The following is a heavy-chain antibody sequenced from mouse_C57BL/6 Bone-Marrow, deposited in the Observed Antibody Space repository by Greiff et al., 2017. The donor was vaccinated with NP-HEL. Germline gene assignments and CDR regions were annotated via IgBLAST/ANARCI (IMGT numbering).Heavy chain of an antibody. V-gene: IGHV1-59*01. Sequence: QVQLQQPGAELVRPGTSVKLSCKASGYTFTSYWMHWVKQRPGQGLEWIGVIDPSDSYTNYNQKFKGKATLTVDTSSSTAYMQLSSLTSEDSAVYYCASRYGSSFYWYFDDWGKGTTVTVSS. J-gene: IGHJ1*03. D-gene: IGHD1-1*01. CDR1: GYTFTSYW. CDR2: IDPSDSYT. CDR3: ASRYGSSFYWYFDD.